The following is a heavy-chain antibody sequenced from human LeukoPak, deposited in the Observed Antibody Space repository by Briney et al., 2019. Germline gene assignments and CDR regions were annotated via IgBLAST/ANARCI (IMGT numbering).Heavy chain of an antibody. CDR3: ARTSWELPYDY. Sequence: GGSLRLSCAASGFTFSSYSMNWVHQAPGKGLEWVSYISSSSSTIYYADSVKGRFTISRDNAKNSLYLQMNSLRAEDTAVYYCARTSWELPYDYWGQGTLVTVSS. V-gene: IGHV3-48*01. J-gene: IGHJ4*02. CDR1: GFTFSSYS. D-gene: IGHD1-26*01. CDR2: ISSSSSTI.